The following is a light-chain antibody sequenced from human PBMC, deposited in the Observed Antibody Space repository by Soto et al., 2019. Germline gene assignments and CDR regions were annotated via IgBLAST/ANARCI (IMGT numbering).Light chain of an antibody. Sequence: DVQMTQSPSSVSASVGDRVIISCRASHYIGTCLAWYQQKPGKAPTLLINAAPTLQSGVPSRLGGSGLGADITTTNSTLQPEDLASDACKHASSFPLTFGGGTKV. V-gene: IGKV1-12*01. CDR3: KHASSFPLT. CDR1: HYIGTC. J-gene: IGKJ4*01. CDR2: AAP.